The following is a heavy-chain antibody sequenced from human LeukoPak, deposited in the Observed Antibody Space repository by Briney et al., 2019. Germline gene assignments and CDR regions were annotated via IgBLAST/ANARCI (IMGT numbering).Heavy chain of an antibody. CDR3: ASLYRWGLGGLRLGELSRRVPGDY. D-gene: IGHD3-16*02. CDR2: IYYSGST. J-gene: IGHJ4*02. V-gene: IGHV4-59*01. Sequence: SETLSLTCTVSGGSISSYYWSWIRQPPGKGLEWIGYIYYSGSTNYNPSLKSRVTISVDTSKNQFSLKLSSVTAADTAVYYCASLYRWGLGGLRLGELSRRVPGDYWGQGTLVTVSS. CDR1: GGSISSYY.